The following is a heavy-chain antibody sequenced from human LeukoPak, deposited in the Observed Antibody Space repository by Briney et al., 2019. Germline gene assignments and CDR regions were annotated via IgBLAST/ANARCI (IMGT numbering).Heavy chain of an antibody. CDR2: ISSSSSYT. Sequence: PGGSLRLSCAASGFTFIDYYMSWIRQAPGEGGEWVSYISSSSSYTNYADSVRGRFTISRDNAKNSLYLQMNSLRAEDKAVYYCARDQWGYYDSSGYYFAGAFDIWGQGTMVTVSS. D-gene: IGHD3-22*01. J-gene: IGHJ3*02. CDR3: ARDQWGYYDSSGYYFAGAFDI. V-gene: IGHV3-11*05. CDR1: GFTFIDYY.